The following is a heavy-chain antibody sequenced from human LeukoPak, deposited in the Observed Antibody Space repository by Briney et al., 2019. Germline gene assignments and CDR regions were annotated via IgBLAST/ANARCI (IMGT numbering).Heavy chain of an antibody. V-gene: IGHV3-23*01. J-gene: IGHJ4*02. CDR3: AKDQSLYGSGSSPTFDY. D-gene: IGHD3-10*01. Sequence: GGSLRLSCAASGFTFSSYAMSWVRQAPGKGLEWVSAISGSGGSTYYADSVKGRFTIFRDNYKNTLYMQMNSLRAEDTAVYYCAKDQSLYGSGSSPTFDYWGQGTLVTVSS. CDR1: GFTFSSYA. CDR2: ISGSGGST.